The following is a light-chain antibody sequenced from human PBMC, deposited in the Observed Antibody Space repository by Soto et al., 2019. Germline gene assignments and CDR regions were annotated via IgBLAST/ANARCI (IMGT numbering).Light chain of an antibody. CDR3: QQYDVWPPIT. V-gene: IGKV3-15*01. CDR1: QSVRNH. CDR2: SAS. J-gene: IGKJ5*01. Sequence: EIMMTQSPATVSMSPGERATLSCRTSQSVRNHSAWYQHKPGQVPRLLIYSASTRATGIPARFSGSGSETEFTLTISSLQSEDSAVYYCQQYDVWPPITFGQGTRLEIK.